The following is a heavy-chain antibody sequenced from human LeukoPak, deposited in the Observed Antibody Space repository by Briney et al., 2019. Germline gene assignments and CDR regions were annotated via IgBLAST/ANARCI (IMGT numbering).Heavy chain of an antibody. CDR2: IHYSGNT. CDR1: GGSTSSSNYY. V-gene: IGHV4-39*01. Sequence: PSETLSLTCTVSGGSTSSSNYYWGWIRQPPGKGLEWVGGIHYSGNTYYNPSLKSRVTISVDTSKNQFSLKLSSVTAADTAVYYCARLGAGPTYYDFWSGYSSFYFDYWGQGTLVTVSS. D-gene: IGHD3-3*01. CDR3: ARLGAGPTYYDFWSGYSSFYFDY. J-gene: IGHJ4*02.